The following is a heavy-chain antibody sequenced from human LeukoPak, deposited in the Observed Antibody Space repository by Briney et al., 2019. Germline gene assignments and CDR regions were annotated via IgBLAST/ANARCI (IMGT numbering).Heavy chain of an antibody. V-gene: IGHV1-2*02. D-gene: IGHD3-3*01. J-gene: IGHJ4*02. CDR2: INPNSGGT. CDR3: AREHDFWSGYLTYSDY. CDR1: GYTFTGYY. Sequence: ASVKVSCKASGYTFTGYYMHWVQQAPGQGLEWMGWINPNSGGTNYAQKFQGRVTMTRDTSISTAYMELSRLRSDDTAVYYCAREHDFWSGYLTYSDYWGQGTLVTVSS.